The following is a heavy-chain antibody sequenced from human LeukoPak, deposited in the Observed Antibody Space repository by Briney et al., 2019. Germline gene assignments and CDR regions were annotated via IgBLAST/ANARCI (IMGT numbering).Heavy chain of an antibody. CDR3: ARDLTMVRGAKPFN. D-gene: IGHD3-10*01. J-gene: IGHJ4*02. CDR2: ISAYNGNT. CDR1: GYTFTSYA. V-gene: IGHV1-18*01. Sequence: GASVKVSCKASGYTFTSYAMHWVRQAPGQGLEWMGWISAYNGNTNYAQKLQGRVTMTTDTSTSTAYMELRSLRSDDTAVYYCARDLTMVRGAKPFNWGQGTLVTVSS.